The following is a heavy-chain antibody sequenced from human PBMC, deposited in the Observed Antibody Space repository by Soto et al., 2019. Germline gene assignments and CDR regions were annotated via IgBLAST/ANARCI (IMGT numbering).Heavy chain of an antibody. Sequence: EVQLVESGGDLVQPGGSLKLSCTGLGFNFSGSALHWVRQPSGKGLEWVGRIRGRDKKYATSYATSVRGRFYLSRDDSKNTAFLQMNSLRDEDTGVYFCCGRGGDSLQDIWGQGTLVTVSA. CDR2: IRGRDKKYAT. CDR1: GFNFSGSA. J-gene: IGHJ4*02. V-gene: IGHV3-73*01. CDR3: CGRGGDSLQDI. D-gene: IGHD4-17*01.